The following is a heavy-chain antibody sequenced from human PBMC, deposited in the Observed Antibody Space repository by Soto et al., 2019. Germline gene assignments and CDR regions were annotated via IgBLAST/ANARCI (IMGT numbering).Heavy chain of an antibody. CDR2: IRRMAYGRTT. Sequence: GGSLRLSCSASGFNFGACAMSWGRQAPGKGLEWVGFIRRMAYGRTTDYAASVKGRFSMSRDDSKSIVYLQMNSLEIEDTAVYYCTRSLAIDFDSWGQGTLVTVSS. CDR1: GFNFGACA. CDR3: TRSLAIDFDS. V-gene: IGHV3-49*04. J-gene: IGHJ4*02.